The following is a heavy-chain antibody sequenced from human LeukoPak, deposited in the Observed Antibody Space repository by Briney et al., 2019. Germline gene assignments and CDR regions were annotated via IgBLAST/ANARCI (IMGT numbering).Heavy chain of an antibody. D-gene: IGHD6-6*01. CDR3: ARRKAAARDFDY. CDR1: GGSFSGYY. CDR2: INHSGST. V-gene: IGHV4-34*01. J-gene: IGHJ4*02. Sequence: SETLSLTCAVYGGSFSGYYWSWIRQPPGKGLEWIGEINHSGSTNYNPSLKSRVTISVDTSKNQFSLKLSSVTAADTAVYYCARRKAAARDFDYWGQGTLVTVSS.